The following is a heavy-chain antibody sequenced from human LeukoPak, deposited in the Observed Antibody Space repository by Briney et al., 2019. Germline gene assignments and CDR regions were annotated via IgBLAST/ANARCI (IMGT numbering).Heavy chain of an antibody. D-gene: IGHD6-13*01. CDR1: GYSISSGYY. V-gene: IGHV4-38-2*02. Sequence: SETLSLTCTVSGYSISSGYYWGWIRQPPGKGLEWIGSIYHSGSTYYNPSLKSRVTISVDTAKNQFSLKLSSVTAADTAVYYCARADYSSTWSHDYYYMDVWGKGTTVTVSS. CDR3: ARADYSSTWSHDYYYMDV. J-gene: IGHJ6*03. CDR2: IYHSGST.